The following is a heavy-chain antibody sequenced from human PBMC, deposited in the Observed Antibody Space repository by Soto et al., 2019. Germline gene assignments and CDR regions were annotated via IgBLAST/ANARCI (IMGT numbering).Heavy chain of an antibody. Sequence: QVQLQQWGAGLLKPSETLSLTCAVYGGSFSGYYWSWIRQPPGKGLEWIGEINHSGSTNYNPSFKRRVTISVDTSKNQFSLKLSSVTAADTAVYYCARLGLGRGGPYHYYYYYYMDVWGKGTTVTVSS. D-gene: IGHD2-15*01. CDR2: INHSGST. J-gene: IGHJ6*03. V-gene: IGHV4-34*01. CDR1: GGSFSGYY. CDR3: ARLGLGRGGPYHYYYYYYMDV.